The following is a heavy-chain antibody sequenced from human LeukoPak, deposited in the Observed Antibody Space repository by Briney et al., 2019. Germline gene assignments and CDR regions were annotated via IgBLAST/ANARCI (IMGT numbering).Heavy chain of an antibody. J-gene: IGHJ4*02. V-gene: IGHV3-48*01. D-gene: IGHD2-15*01. Sequence: GGSLRLSCAASEFPLSSYSINWVRQAPGKGLEWVSYISSSGSAIYYVDSVKGRFTVSRDNAKNSLFLQMNSPRAEDTAVYYCVRVKGSYFDYWGQGALVTVSS. CDR1: EFPLSSYS. CDR2: ISSSGSAI. CDR3: VRVKGSYFDY.